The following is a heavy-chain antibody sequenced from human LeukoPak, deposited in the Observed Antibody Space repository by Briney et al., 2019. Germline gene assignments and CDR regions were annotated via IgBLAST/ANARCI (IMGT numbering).Heavy chain of an antibody. CDR3: ARGRTISETGYFDY. CDR1: GGSFNTYY. CDR2: MHHRGNT. V-gene: IGHV4-34*01. J-gene: IGHJ4*03. Sequence: PSQILSLTCAVYGGSFNTYYWSWICQSPATGLERIAEMHHRGNTNSNPSVNSRVTISVDTDKNQFSLKVNSLTAADTAVYYCARGRTISETGYFDYWGQGTLVTVSS. D-gene: IGHD1-1*01.